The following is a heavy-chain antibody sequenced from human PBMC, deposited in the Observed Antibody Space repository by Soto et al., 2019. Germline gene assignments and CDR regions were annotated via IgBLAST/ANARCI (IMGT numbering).Heavy chain of an antibody. CDR3: AKTVPGIKY. Sequence: GGSLRLSCAASGFTFSSYAMSWVRQAPGKGLEWVSGISGSGDSIYYADSVKGRFTISRDNSKNTLYLQMNSLGAEDTAVYYCAKTVPGIKYWGQGTLVTVYS. D-gene: IGHD6-19*01. V-gene: IGHV3-23*01. CDR2: ISGSGDSI. J-gene: IGHJ4*02. CDR1: GFTFSSYA.